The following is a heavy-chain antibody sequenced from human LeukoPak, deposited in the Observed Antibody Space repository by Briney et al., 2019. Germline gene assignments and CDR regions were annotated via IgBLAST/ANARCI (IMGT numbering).Heavy chain of an antibody. CDR2: ISSNGGST. D-gene: IGHD6-13*01. V-gene: IGHV3-64D*06. CDR3: VKKYSSRWLDFDY. J-gene: IGHJ4*02. CDR1: GFTFSSYA. Sequence: GGSLRLSCSASGFTFSSYAMHWVRQAPGKGLEYVSAISSNGGSTYYADSVKGRFTISRDSSKNTLYLQMSSLRAEDTAVYYCVKKYSSRWLDFDYWGQGTLVTVSS.